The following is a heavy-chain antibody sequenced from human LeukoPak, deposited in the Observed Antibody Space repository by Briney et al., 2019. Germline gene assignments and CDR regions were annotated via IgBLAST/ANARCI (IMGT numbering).Heavy chain of an antibody. J-gene: IGHJ4*02. CDR1: GFTFDDYA. D-gene: IGHD6-19*01. V-gene: IGHV3-9*03. CDR3: AKGLDSSAYSYFDY. Sequence: GRSLRLSCAASGFTFDDYAMHWVRQAPGKGLEWVSGISWNSGSIGYADSVKGRFTISRDNAKNSLYLQMNSLRAEDMALYYCAKGLDSSAYSYFDYWGQGTLVTVSS. CDR2: ISWNSGSI.